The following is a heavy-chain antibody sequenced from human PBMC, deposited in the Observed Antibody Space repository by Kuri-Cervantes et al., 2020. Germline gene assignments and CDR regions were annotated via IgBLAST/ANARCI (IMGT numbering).Heavy chain of an antibody. CDR2: IKSDGSGT. J-gene: IGHJ4*02. Sequence: GGSLRLSCAASGFTFDDYAMHWVRQAPGKGLVWVSRIKSDGSGTTYADSVKGRFTISRDNAKNTLYLQMNSLRAEDTAVYYCARGGIVVVPAAMANFDYWGQGTLVTVSS. V-gene: IGHV3-74*01. CDR3: ARGGIVVVPAAMANFDY. D-gene: IGHD2-2*01. CDR1: GFTFDDYA.